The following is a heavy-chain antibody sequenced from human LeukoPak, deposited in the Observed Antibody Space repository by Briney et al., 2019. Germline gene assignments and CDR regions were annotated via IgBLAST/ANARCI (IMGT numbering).Heavy chain of an antibody. V-gene: IGHV3-53*01. Sequence: GGSLRLSCAASGFSVSNNYMTWVRQAPGKGLEWVSVMYSGGDAYYADSVKGRFTISRDNSRNTLHLAMNNLRVEDTAVYYCARSFSSGWSDYWGQGTLVAVAS. CDR1: GFSVSNNY. J-gene: IGHJ4*02. D-gene: IGHD6-19*01. CDR2: MYSGGDA. CDR3: ARSFSSGWSDY.